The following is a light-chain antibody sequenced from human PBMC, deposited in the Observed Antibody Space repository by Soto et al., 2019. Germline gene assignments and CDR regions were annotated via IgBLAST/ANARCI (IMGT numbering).Light chain of an antibody. V-gene: IGKV3-20*01. CDR3: QRYGRSPM. CDR2: GTS. Sequence: EIASKQCTGTLSWTAGERVTLSSRASQSVSSSYFVWPPQTPGKAPRLLIYGTSSRATGIPDRFSGSGSGTDFTLTISRLEPEDSAVYNCQRYGRSPMFGQGTKVEI. J-gene: IGKJ1*01. CDR1: QSVSSSY.